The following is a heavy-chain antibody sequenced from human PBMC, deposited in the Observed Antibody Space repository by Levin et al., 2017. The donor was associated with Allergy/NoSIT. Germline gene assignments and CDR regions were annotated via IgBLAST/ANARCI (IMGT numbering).Heavy chain of an antibody. Sequence: QAGGSLRLSCAASGFIFSNYGMNWVRQAPGKGLEWLSYISSGGSAMYYADSVRGRFTISRDNAKNSLYLQMNSLRDEDTAAYYCARDRVGAGYYFHYWGQGTLVTVSS. CDR3: ARDRVGAGYYFHY. V-gene: IGHV3-48*02. D-gene: IGHD1-26*01. J-gene: IGHJ4*02. CDR1: GFIFSNYG. CDR2: ISSGGSAM.